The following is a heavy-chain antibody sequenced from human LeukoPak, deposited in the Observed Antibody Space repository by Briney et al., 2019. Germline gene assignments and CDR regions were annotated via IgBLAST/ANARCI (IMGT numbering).Heavy chain of an antibody. CDR2: IIPIFGTA. D-gene: IGHD3-3*02. CDR1: GGTFSSYA. J-gene: IGHJ5*01. CDR3: ATDISLDGPYARGWFDS. Sequence: ASVKVSCKASGGTFSSYAISWVRQAPGQGLEWMGGIIPIFGTANYAQKFQGRVTITADESTSTAYMELSSLSSEDTAIYYCATDISLDGPYARGWFDSWGQGTQLTVSS. V-gene: IGHV1-69*13.